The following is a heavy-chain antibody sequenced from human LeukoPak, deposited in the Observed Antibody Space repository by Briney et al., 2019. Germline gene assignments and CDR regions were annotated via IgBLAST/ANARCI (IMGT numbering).Heavy chain of an antibody. V-gene: IGHV3-21*01. CDR2: IDLSGNPS. CDR1: GFPFGAYA. CDR3: ARALGYCSSASCYYFDN. D-gene: IGHD2-2*01. Sequence: GGSLRLSCAASGFPFGAYAMSWVRQAPGKGLEWVSAIDLSGNPSFYAESVKGRFTISRDNAKNSLYLHMDSLRAEDTAVYYCARALGYCSSASCYYFDNWGQGTLVTVSS. J-gene: IGHJ4*02.